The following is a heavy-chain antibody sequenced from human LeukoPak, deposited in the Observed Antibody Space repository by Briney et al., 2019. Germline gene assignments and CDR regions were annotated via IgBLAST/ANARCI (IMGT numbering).Heavy chain of an antibody. Sequence: ASVKVSCKASGYTFTSYDINWVRQATGQGLEWMGWMNPNSGNTGYAQKFQGRVTITRNTSISTAYMELSSLRSEDTAVYYCARVFVSQEEYFQHWGQGTLVTVSS. CDR1: GYTFTSYD. D-gene: IGHD6-6*01. J-gene: IGHJ1*01. V-gene: IGHV1-8*03. CDR2: MNPNSGNT. CDR3: ARVFVSQEEYFQH.